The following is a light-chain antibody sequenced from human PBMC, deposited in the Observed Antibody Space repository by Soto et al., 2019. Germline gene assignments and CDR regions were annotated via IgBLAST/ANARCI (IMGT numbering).Light chain of an antibody. CDR1: QSVSTY. V-gene: IGKV3-11*01. CDR2: DAS. Sequence: EIVLTQSPATLSLSPGERATLSCRASQSVSTYLAWYQQKAGQAPRLLIYDASNRATGIPARFSGSGSGTDFTLTISSLEPEDFAVYYCQQRSNWPPFGQGTRLEIK. J-gene: IGKJ5*01. CDR3: QQRSNWPP.